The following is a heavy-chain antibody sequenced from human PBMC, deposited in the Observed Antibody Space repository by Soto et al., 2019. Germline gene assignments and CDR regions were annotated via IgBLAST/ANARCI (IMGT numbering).Heavy chain of an antibody. Sequence: EVHLLQSGGGLLQPGGSLRLSCSAPGFDFSSHTMIWVRQAPGKGLEWVASIGNSGDISNYGDSVKGRFTISRDNSKNTLYLQMNSLRAEDTALYFCARRQVGATKGKSWFDSWGQGTLVTVSS. D-gene: IGHD1-26*01. CDR2: IGNSGDIS. CDR3: ARRQVGATKGKSWFDS. V-gene: IGHV3-23*01. J-gene: IGHJ5*01. CDR1: GFDFSSHT.